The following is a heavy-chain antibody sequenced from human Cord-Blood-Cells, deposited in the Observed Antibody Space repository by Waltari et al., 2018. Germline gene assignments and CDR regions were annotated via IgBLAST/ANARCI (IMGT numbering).Heavy chain of an antibody. CDR1: GGSISSSNW. CDR2: IYHSGST. Sequence: QVQLQESGPGLVKPSGTLSLTCAVSGGSISSSNWWSWVRQPPGQGLEWIGEIYHSGSTNYHPALKSRVTISVDKSKNQFSLKLSSVTAADTAVYYCAGLSTGLNWFDPWGQGTLVTVSS. J-gene: IGHJ5*02. CDR3: AGLSTGLNWFDP. V-gene: IGHV4-4*02. D-gene: IGHD1-1*01.